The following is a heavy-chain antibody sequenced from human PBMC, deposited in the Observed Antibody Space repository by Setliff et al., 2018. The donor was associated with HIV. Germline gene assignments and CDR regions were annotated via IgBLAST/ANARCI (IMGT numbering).Heavy chain of an antibody. J-gene: IGHJ4*02. CDR3: ARDGRMAREYYFDY. CDR2: IYHSGST. D-gene: IGHD2-8*01. Sequence: PSETLSLTCAVSGYSISSGYYWGWIRQPPGKGLEWIGSIYHSGSTYYNPSLKSRVTISVDTSKNQFSLKLSSVTAADTAVYYCARDGRMAREYYFDYWGQGTLVTV. V-gene: IGHV4-38-2*02. CDR1: GYSISSGYY.